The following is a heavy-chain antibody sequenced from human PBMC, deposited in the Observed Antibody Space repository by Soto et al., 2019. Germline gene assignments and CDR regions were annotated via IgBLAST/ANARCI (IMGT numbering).Heavy chain of an antibody. CDR3: ARDRYSGYDLFDY. V-gene: IGHV4-59*11. D-gene: IGHD5-12*01. CDR2: IYYSGST. CDR1: GGSIISHY. Sequence: QVQLQESGPGLVKPSETLSLTCTVSGGSIISHYWSWIRQPPGKGLEWIGYIYYSGSTNYNPSHKSRVTILVDTSQNQFSLKLSSVTAADTAVYYCARDRYSGYDLFDYWGQGTLVTVSS. J-gene: IGHJ4*02.